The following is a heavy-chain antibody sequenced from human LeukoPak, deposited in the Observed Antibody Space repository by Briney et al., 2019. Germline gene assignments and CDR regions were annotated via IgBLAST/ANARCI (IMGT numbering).Heavy chain of an antibody. Sequence: SETLSLTCTVSGGSISSYYWSWIRQPPGKGLEWIGYIYYSGSTNYNPSLKSRVTISVDTSKNQFSLKLSSMTAADTAVYYCARGTTLNWFDPWGQGTLVTVSS. CDR2: IYYSGST. CDR1: GGSISSYY. CDR3: ARGTTLNWFDP. V-gene: IGHV4-59*01. J-gene: IGHJ5*02. D-gene: IGHD1-1*01.